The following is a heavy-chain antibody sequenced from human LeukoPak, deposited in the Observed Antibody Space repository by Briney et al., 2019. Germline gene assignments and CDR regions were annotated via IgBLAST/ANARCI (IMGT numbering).Heavy chain of an antibody. V-gene: IGHV4-61*02. Sequence: SETLSLTCTVSGGPISTGSYYWSWIRRPAGQGLEWIGRIYTSGSTNYNPSLKRRATISVDTSKNELSLQLSSVTAADTAVYYCAGGPVLLWFGELFQFLPPPNWFDPWGQGSLVTVSS. CDR1: GGPISTGSYY. J-gene: IGHJ5*02. D-gene: IGHD3-10*01. CDR2: IYTSGST. CDR3: AGGPVLLWFGELFQFLPPPNWFDP.